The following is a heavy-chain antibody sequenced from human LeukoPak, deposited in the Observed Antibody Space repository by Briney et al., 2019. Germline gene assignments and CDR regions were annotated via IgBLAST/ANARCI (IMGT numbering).Heavy chain of an antibody. CDR3: ARLYYYVSGTYSRYFDY. Sequence: HPGGSLRLSCAASRFTFSSYQMNWVRQAQGKGLEWVSYISDSGSTIYYADSVKGRFTISRDNAKNSLYLQMNSLRAEDTAVYYCARLYYYVSGTYSRYFDYWGQGTLVTVSS. J-gene: IGHJ4*02. V-gene: IGHV3-48*03. D-gene: IGHD3-10*01. CDR1: RFTFSSYQ. CDR2: ISDSGSTI.